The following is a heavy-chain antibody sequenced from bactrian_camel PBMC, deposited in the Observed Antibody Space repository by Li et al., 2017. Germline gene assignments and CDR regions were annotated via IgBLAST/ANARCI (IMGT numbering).Heavy chain of an antibody. J-gene: IGHJ4*01. CDR3: AKDLHNWATDY. CDR2: INGGGGTT. V-gene: IGHV3S1*01. D-gene: IGHD1*01. CDR1: GFSFSNQW. Sequence: QLVESGGGLVQPGGSLRLSCEVTGFSFSNQWMYWVRQAPGKGLEWVSVINGGGGTTYYADSVKGRFTISGDNAKNTLDLQLNSLKTEDTAMYYCAKDLHNWATDYWGQGTQVTVS.